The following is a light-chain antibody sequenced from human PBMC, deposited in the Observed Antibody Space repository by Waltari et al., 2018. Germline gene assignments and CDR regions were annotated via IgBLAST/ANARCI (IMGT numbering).Light chain of an antibody. CDR1: QSLLHTNGYNY. Sequence: DIVMTQSPLSLPVTPGEPASISCRSSQSLLHTNGYNYLDWYRQKPGQSPQLLIYLGSNRASGVPDRFSGSGSGTDFTLEISRVEAEDVGIYYCMQPAQTPQTFGQGTKVEIK. CDR3: MQPAQTPQT. V-gene: IGKV2-28*01. CDR2: LGS. J-gene: IGKJ1*01.